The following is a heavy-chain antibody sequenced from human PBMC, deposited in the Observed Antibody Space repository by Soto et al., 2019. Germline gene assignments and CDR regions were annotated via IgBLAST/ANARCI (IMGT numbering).Heavy chain of an antibody. CDR2: IKSDGSIT. CDR1: GFTFSVYW. Sequence: EVQLVESGGGLVQPGGSLRLSCAAPGFTFSVYWMHWVRQAPGKGLVWVSRIKSDGSITTYADSVKGRFTISRDNAKNTLYLQMNSLRAEDTAVYYCARASTSSGGHLDYWGQGILVTVSS. CDR3: ARASTSSGGHLDY. D-gene: IGHD2-2*01. J-gene: IGHJ4*02. V-gene: IGHV3-74*01.